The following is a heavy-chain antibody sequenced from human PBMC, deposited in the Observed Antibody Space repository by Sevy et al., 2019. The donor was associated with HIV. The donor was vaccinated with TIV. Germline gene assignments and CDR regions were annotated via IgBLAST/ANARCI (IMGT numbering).Heavy chain of an antibody. V-gene: IGHV3-7*01. J-gene: IGHJ6*02. CDR3: ARVSSIYYDRGYFYAMDV. Sequence: GGSLRLSCAASRFTFSSYWMSWVRQAPGKGLEWVANINQDGSEKYHLDSVKGRFTISRDNAKNSPYLQMSSLRAEDSSVYFCARVSSIYYDRGYFYAMDVWGQGTTVTVSS. CDR2: INQDGSEK. CDR1: RFTFSSYW. D-gene: IGHD3-22*01.